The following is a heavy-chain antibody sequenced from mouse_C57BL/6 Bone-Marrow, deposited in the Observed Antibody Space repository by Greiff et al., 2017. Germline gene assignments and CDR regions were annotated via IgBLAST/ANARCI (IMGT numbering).Heavy chain of an antibody. CDR2: ISNLAYSI. V-gene: IGHV5-15*01. Sequence: EVKLVESGGGLVQPGGSLKLSCAASGFTFSDYGMAWVRQAPRKGPEWVAFISNLAYSIYYADTVTGRFTISRENAKNTLYLEKSSLRSEDTAMYYCARHEINFAYWGEGTLVTGSA. J-gene: IGHJ3*01. CDR3: ARHEINFAY. CDR1: GFTFSDYG.